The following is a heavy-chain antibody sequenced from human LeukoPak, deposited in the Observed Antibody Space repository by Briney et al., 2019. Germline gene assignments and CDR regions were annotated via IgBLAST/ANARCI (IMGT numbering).Heavy chain of an antibody. D-gene: IGHD2-21*02. V-gene: IGHV4-39*07. CDR3: ARDLASCAGDCYSDGFDH. J-gene: IGHJ4*02. Sequence: SETLSLTCTVSGGSISSSSYYWGWIRQSPGKGLEWIGGISHGGSTYYNPSLRSRVIVSVDTSKNHFSLKMNSVTAADTAVYYCARDLASCAGDCYSDGFDHWGQGTLVTVSS. CDR1: GGSISSSSYY. CDR2: ISHGGST.